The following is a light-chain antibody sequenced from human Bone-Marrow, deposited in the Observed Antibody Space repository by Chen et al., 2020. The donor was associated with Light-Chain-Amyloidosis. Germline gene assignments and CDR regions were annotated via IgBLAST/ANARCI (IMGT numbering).Light chain of an antibody. J-gene: IGKJ4*01. Sequence: EIVMTQSPATLSVSPGERVTLSCRASQSISNNLAWYQQKAGQAPRLLIYGASTRATGIPERFSGSGSGTDFTLSISSLQSEDFARYYCQQYKKWPPFTFGGGTKVEIK. V-gene: IGKV3-15*01. CDR1: QSISNN. CDR2: GAS. CDR3: QQYKKWPPFT.